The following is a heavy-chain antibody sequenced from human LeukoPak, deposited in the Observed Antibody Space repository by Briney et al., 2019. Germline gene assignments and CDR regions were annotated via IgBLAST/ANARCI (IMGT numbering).Heavy chain of an antibody. CDR1: GVSISSFY. Sequence: PSETLSLTCTVSGVSISSFYWSWIRQSPGKGLEWIGYIHYSGSTNYNPSLKSRVTISVDTSKNQFSLKLSSLTAADTAVYYCARSSGSGSYFDYWGQGTLVTVSS. CDR2: IHYSGST. D-gene: IGHD3-10*01. V-gene: IGHV4-59*01. CDR3: ARSSGSGSYFDY. J-gene: IGHJ4*02.